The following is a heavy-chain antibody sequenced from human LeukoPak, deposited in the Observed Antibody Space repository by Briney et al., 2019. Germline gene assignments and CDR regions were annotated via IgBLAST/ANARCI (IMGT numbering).Heavy chain of an antibody. Sequence: SGGSLRLSCAASGFTFSSYEMNWVRRAPGKGLEWVSYISSSGSTIYYADSVKGRFTISRDNAKNSLYLQMNSLRVEDTAVYYCARGVLWRTGTTLFDYWGRGTLVTISS. V-gene: IGHV3-48*03. CDR3: ARGVLWRTGTTLFDY. J-gene: IGHJ4*02. CDR2: ISSSGSTI. D-gene: IGHD1-1*01. CDR1: GFTFSSYE.